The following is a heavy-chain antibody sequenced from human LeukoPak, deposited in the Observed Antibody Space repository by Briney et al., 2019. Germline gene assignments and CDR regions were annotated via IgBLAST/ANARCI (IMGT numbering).Heavy chain of an antibody. CDR3: ARGLDSSSWLNWFDP. CDR2: ISYDGSSK. D-gene: IGHD6-13*01. V-gene: IGHV3-30*04. CDR1: GFTFNNYA. J-gene: IGHJ5*02. Sequence: QPGGSLRLSCAASGFTFNNYAMHWVRQAPGKGLEWVALISYDGSSKYYADSVEGRFTISRDNSKNTLYLQMHSLRGEDAAVYYCARGLDSSSWLNWFDPWGQGTLVTVSS.